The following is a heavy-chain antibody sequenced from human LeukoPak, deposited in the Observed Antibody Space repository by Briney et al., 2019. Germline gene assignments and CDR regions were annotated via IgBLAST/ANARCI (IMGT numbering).Heavy chain of an antibody. Sequence: QPGGSLRLSCAASGFIFSSYGMHWARQAPGKGLEWVALIWYDGSKKDYADSVKGRFTISRDNSKNTLNLQMNRLRAEDTAVYYCATMTTVTMDDAFDMWGQGTMVTVSS. J-gene: IGHJ3*02. CDR3: ATMTTVTMDDAFDM. D-gene: IGHD4-17*01. V-gene: IGHV3-33*01. CDR2: IWYDGSKK. CDR1: GFIFSSYG.